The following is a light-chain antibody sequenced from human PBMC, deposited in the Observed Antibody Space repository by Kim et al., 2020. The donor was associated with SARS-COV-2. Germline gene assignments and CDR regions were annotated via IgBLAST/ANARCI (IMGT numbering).Light chain of an antibody. CDR2: GAS. CDR1: QDIRNN. Sequence: EIVMTQSPAPLSVSPGERVILSCRASQDIRNNLAWYQQKPGQAPRLLIHGASIRATGIPGRFSGSGSETEFTLTISSLQSEDFAVYYCQQYDIWPPLTFGGGTKVEIK. J-gene: IGKJ4*01. CDR3: QQYDIWPPLT. V-gene: IGKV3-15*01.